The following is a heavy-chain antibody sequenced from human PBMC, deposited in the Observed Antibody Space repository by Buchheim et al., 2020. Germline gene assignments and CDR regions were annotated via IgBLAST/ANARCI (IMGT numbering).Heavy chain of an antibody. CDR2: INHSGST. J-gene: IGHJ5*02. CDR3: ARGGGYDFWSGYYMRFDP. D-gene: IGHD3-3*01. V-gene: IGHV4-34*01. CDR1: GGSFSGYY. Sequence: QVQLQQWGAGLLKPSETLSLTCAVYGGSFSGYYWSWIRQPPGKGLEWIGEINHSGSTNYNPSLKSRVTISVDTSKHQFSLKLSSVTAADTAVYYCARGGGYDFWSGYYMRFDPWGQGTL.